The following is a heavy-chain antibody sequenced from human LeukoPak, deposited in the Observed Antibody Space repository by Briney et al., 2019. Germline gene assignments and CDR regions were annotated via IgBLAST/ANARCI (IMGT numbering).Heavy chain of an antibody. J-gene: IGHJ4*02. Sequence: GGSLRLSCVASGFTFVSYWMHWVRQAPGKGPALVSRISGDGGTYSADSVKGRFTISRDNAKNTLYLQMDSLRAEDTAVYYCARDLVSGSGSYGHWGQGTLVTVSS. CDR3: ARDLVSGSGSYGH. CDR2: ISGDGGT. D-gene: IGHD3-10*01. V-gene: IGHV3-74*01. CDR1: GFTFVSYW.